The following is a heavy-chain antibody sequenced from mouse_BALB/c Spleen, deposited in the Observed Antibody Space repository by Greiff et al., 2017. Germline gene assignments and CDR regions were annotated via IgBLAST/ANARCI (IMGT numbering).Heavy chain of an antibody. J-gene: IGHJ3*01. CDR1: GFTFSSFG. V-gene: IGHV5-17*02. CDR3: ARLDRFPY. CDR2: ISSGSSTI. Sequence: EVQLVESGGGLVQPGGSRKLSCAASGFTFSSFGMHWVRQAPEKGLEWVAYISSGSSTIYYADTVKGRFTISRDNPKNTLFLQMTSLRSEDTAMYYCARLDRFPYWGQGTLVTVSA.